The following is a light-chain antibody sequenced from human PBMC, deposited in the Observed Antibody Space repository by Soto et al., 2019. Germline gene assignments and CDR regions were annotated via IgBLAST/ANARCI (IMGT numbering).Light chain of an antibody. CDR1: QSVRSY. Sequence: EIVLTQSPATLSLSPGERATLSCRASQSVRSYLAWYQQKPGQAPRLLIYDASNRATGIPARFSGSGSGTDFTITISSLEPEDFAVYYCQQRSKWPPITFGQGTRLEIK. CDR2: DAS. V-gene: IGKV3-11*01. J-gene: IGKJ5*01. CDR3: QQRSKWPPIT.